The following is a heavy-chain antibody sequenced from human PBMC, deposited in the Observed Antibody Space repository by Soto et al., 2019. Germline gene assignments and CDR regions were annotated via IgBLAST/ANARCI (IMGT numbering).Heavy chain of an antibody. J-gene: IGHJ6*02. CDR3: ARKPSSGWPLYYYYGIDV. CDR1: GFTFSSYG. D-gene: IGHD6-19*01. V-gene: IGHV3-33*01. Sequence: QVQLVESGGGVVQPGRSLRLSCAASGFTFSSYGMHWVRQAPGKGLEWVAVIWYDGSNKYYADSVKGRFTISRDNSKNTLYLQMNSLRAEDTAVYYCARKPSSGWPLYYYYGIDVWRQGTKVTVS. CDR2: IWYDGSNK.